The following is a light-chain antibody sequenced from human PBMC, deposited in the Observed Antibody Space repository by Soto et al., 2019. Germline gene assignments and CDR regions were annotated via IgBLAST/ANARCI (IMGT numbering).Light chain of an antibody. J-gene: IGKJ1*01. CDR2: DAS. V-gene: IGKV1-5*01. CDR3: QQRSNWWT. CDR1: QSIGNW. Sequence: DLQMTQSRSTLSSSVGDRVTITCRASQSIGNWLAWYQQKPGKAPKLLIYDASSLESGVPSRFSGSGSGTDFTLTISSLEPEDFAVYYCQQRSNWWTFGQGTKVDIK.